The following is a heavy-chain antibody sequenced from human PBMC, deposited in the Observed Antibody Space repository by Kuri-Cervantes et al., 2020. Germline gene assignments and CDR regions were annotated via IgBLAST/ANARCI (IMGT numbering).Heavy chain of an antibody. CDR1: GGTFSSYA. CDR2: IIPIFGTA. Sequence: SVKVSCKASGGTFSSYAISWVRQAPGQGLEWMGGIIPIFGTANYAQKFQGRVTITTDESTSTAYMELSSLRSEDTAVYYCARMDIAAAGTDDSWGQGTLVTVSS. V-gene: IGHV1-69*05. D-gene: IGHD6-13*01. CDR3: ARMDIAAAGTDDS. J-gene: IGHJ4*02.